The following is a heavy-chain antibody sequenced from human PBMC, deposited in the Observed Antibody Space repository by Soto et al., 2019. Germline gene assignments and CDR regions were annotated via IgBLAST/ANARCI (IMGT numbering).Heavy chain of an antibody. D-gene: IGHD3-3*01. Sequence: ASVKVSCKVSGYTLTELSMHWVRQAPGKGLEWMGGFDPEDGNTNYAQKLQGRVTMTTDTSTSTAYMELRSLRSEDTAVYYRASGSNGVLYYYYYYMDVWGQGTTVTVSS. J-gene: IGHJ6*03. V-gene: IGHV1-24*01. CDR1: GYTLTELS. CDR3: ASGSNGVLYYYYYYMDV. CDR2: FDPEDGNT.